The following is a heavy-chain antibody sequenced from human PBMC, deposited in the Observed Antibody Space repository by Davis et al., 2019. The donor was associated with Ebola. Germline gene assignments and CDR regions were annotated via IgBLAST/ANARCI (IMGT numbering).Heavy chain of an antibody. D-gene: IGHD3-22*01. CDR1: GYTFTGYY. CDR2: INPNSGGT. Sequence: ASVKVSCKASGYTFTGYYMHWVRQAPGQGLEWMGWINPNSGGTNYAQKFQGRVTMTRDTSISTAYMELSRLRSDDTAVYYCARGRGHHESSGGDYWGQGTLVTVSS. CDR3: ARGRGHHESSGGDY. V-gene: IGHV1-2*02. J-gene: IGHJ4*02.